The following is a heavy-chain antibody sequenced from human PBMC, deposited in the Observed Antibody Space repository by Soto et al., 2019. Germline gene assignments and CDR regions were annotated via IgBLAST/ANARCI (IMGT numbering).Heavy chain of an antibody. D-gene: IGHD3-22*01. J-gene: IGHJ4*02. V-gene: IGHV3-48*02. CDR2: ISSSSSTI. Sequence: EVQLVESGGGLVQPGGSLRLSCAASGFTFSSYSMNWVRQAPGKGLEWVSYISSSSSTIYYADSVKGRFTIFRDNAKNSLYLQMNSLRDEDTAVYYCARGYYYDSSGYYDPPYYFDYWGQGTLVTVSS. CDR3: ARGYYYDSSGYYDPPYYFDY. CDR1: GFTFSSYS.